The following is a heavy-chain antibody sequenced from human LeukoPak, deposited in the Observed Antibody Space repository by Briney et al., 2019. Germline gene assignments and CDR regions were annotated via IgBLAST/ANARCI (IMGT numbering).Heavy chain of an antibody. D-gene: IGHD4-17*01. Sequence: GGSLRLSCAASGFTFSSYAMHWVRQAPGKGLEWVSLISGNGGDTYHADSVKGRFTISRDNSKKTLYLQMNSLRAEDTAVYYCAYRGKIAVTTKGAFDIWGQGTLVTVSS. CDR1: GFTFSSYA. CDR3: AYRGKIAVTTKGAFDI. J-gene: IGHJ3*02. CDR2: ISGNGGDT. V-gene: IGHV3-23*01.